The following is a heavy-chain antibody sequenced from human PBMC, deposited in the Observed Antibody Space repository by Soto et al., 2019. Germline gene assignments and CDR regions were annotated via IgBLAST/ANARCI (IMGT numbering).Heavy chain of an antibody. J-gene: IGHJ6*02. CDR3: AGGDYYHSSGYYFYYYTMDV. D-gene: IGHD3-22*01. Sequence: SETLSLTCTVSGGSISSSSYYWGWIRQPPGKGLEWIGNVYYGGSTYYNPSLKSRGTISVETSKSQFSLKLSSVTAADTAVYYCAGGDYYHSSGYYFYYYTMDVWGQGTTVTVSS. CDR2: VYYGGST. CDR1: GGSISSSSYY. V-gene: IGHV4-39*01.